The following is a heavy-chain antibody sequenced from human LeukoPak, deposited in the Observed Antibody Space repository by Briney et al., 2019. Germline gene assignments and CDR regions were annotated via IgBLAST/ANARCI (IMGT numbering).Heavy chain of an antibody. CDR3: ARQPEGTWFDP. Sequence: GESLKISCKASAYSFTSYWIGWVRQMAGKGLEWMGRIDPSDSYTNYSPSFQRHVTISADKSISTAYLQWSSLKASDTAMYYCARQPEGTWFDPWGQGTLVTVSS. CDR2: IDPSDSYT. J-gene: IGHJ5*02. CDR1: AYSFTSYW. V-gene: IGHV5-10-1*01. D-gene: IGHD1-1*01.